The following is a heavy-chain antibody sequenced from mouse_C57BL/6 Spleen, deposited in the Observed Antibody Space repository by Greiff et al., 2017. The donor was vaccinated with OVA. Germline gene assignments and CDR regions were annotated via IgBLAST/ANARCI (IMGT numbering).Heavy chain of an antibody. CDR2: ISSGSSTI. Sequence: EVQGVESGGGLVKPGGSLKLSCAASGFTFSDYGMHWVRQAPEKGPEWVAYISSGSSTIYYADTVQGRFTISRDNAKNTLFLQMTSLRSEYTAMYYCAIELGRGRDYWGQGTTLTVSS. D-gene: IGHD4-1*01. V-gene: IGHV5-17*01. J-gene: IGHJ2*01. CDR1: GFTFSDYG. CDR3: AIELGRGRDY.